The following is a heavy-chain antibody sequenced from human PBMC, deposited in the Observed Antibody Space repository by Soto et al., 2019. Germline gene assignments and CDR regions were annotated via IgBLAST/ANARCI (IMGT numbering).Heavy chain of an antibody. D-gene: IGHD6-19*01. CDR3: ARELGSSGRDIDY. Sequence: EVQLLDSGGGLAKPGGSLRLSCAASGFTFSSYSMNWLRQAPGQGLEWVSSISSSSSYIYYADSVKSRFTISRNNAKNTLYLQINRLRAEDTAVYYCARELGSSGRDIDYWGQVTLVTVSA. CDR2: ISSSSSYI. J-gene: IGHJ4*02. CDR1: GFTFSSYS. V-gene: IGHV3-21*01.